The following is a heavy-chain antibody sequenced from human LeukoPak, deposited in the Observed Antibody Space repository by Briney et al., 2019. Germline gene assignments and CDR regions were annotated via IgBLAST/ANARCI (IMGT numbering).Heavy chain of an antibody. D-gene: IGHD3-22*01. J-gene: IGHJ4*02. CDR2: INHSGST. V-gene: IGHV4-34*01. Sequence: SETLSLTCAVYGGSFSGYYWSWIRQPPGKGLEWMGEINHSGSTNYNPSLKSRVTISVDTSKNQFSLKLSSVTAADTAVYYCARVYYDSSGYYSYYFDYWGQGTLVTVSS. CDR3: ARVYYDSSGYYSYYFDY. CDR1: GGSFSGYY.